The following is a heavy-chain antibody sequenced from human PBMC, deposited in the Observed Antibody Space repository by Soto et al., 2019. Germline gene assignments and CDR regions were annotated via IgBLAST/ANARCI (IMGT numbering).Heavy chain of an antibody. V-gene: IGHV3-21*01. CDR2: ISSSSSYI. J-gene: IGHJ4*02. Sequence: GGSLRLSCAASGFTFSSYSMNWVRQAPGKGLEWVSSISSSSSYIYYADSVKGRFTISRDNAKNSLYLQMNSLRAEDTAVYYCASGYSSGWYPYWGQGTRVNVSS. D-gene: IGHD6-19*01. CDR1: GFTFSSYS. CDR3: ASGYSSGWYPY.